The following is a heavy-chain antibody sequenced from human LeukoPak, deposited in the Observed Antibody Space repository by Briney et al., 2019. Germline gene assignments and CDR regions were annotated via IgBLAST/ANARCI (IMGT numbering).Heavy chain of an antibody. CDR2: MYYSGTI. CDR3: ARAWATDYFDY. V-gene: IGHV4-59*01. J-gene: IGHJ4*02. Sequence: SETLSLTCTVTGGSISSYYWSWIRQPPGKGLEWIGYMYYSGTINYNPSLKSRVTISVDTSKNQFSLKLSSVTAADTAMYYCARAWATDYFDYWGQGTLVTVSS. CDR1: GGSISSYY.